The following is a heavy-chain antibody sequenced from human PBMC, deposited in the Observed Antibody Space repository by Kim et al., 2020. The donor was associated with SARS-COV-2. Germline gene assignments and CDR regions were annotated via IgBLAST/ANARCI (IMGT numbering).Heavy chain of an antibody. CDR2: IYHSGST. J-gene: IGHJ6*02. V-gene: IGHV4-4*02. Sequence: SETLSLTCAVSGGSISSSNWWSWVRQPPGKGLEWIGEIYHSGSTNYNPSLKSRVTISVDKSKNQFSLKLSSVTAADTAVYYCARAPTTVTIRYYYYGMDVWGQGTTVTVSS. CDR3: ARAPTTVTIRYYYYGMDV. CDR1: GGSISSSNW. D-gene: IGHD4-17*01.